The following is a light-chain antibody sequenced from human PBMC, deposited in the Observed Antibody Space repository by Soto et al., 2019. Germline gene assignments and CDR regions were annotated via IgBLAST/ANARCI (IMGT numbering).Light chain of an antibody. J-gene: IGKJ1*01. V-gene: IGKV3-20*01. Sequence: IVLTQSPGTLSVSPGERATLSCGASQSLSSNFLAWYQQKPGQAPRLLIYDASARAAGIPDRFIGSGSGTEFTLTITRLEPEDFAVYYCQQYNTSPRTFGQGTTVEIK. CDR3: QQYNTSPRT. CDR2: DAS. CDR1: QSLSSNF.